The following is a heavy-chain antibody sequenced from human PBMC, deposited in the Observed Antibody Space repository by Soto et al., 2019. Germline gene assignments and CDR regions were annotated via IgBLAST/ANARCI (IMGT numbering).Heavy chain of an antibody. D-gene: IGHD2-21*02. J-gene: IGHJ5*02. CDR2: IYYSGST. CDR1: GGSISSSSYF. CDR3: ARHPSDFWFDP. V-gene: IGHV4-39*01. Sequence: QLQLQESGPGLVKPSETLSLTCTVSGGSISSSSYFWGWIRQPPGKGREWIGGIYYSGSTYYNPPLKSRVTVHVDTSKNQFSLKLSSVTAADTAVYYCARHPSDFWFDPWGQGTLVTVST.